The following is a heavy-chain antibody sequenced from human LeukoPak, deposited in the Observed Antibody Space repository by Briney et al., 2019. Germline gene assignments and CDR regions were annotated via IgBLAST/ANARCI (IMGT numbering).Heavy chain of an antibody. J-gene: IGHJ5*02. CDR2: ISGSGGST. V-gene: IGHV3-23*01. Sequence: GGSLRLSCAASGFTFSSYAMSWVRQAPGKGLEWVSAISGSGGSTYYADSVKGRFTISRDNSKNTLYLRMNSLRAEDTAVYYCAKGYGDYGVNWFDPWGQGTLVTVSS. CDR3: AKGYGDYGVNWFDP. D-gene: IGHD4-17*01. CDR1: GFTFSSYA.